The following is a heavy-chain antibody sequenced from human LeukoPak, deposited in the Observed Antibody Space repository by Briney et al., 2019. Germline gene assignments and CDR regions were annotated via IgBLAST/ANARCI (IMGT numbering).Heavy chain of an antibody. CDR2: ISGSGGST. D-gene: IGHD6-19*01. CDR3: AKDRGRWDLWYSSGWYYFDY. J-gene: IGHJ4*02. CDR1: GFTFSSYA. Sequence: GGSLRLSCAASGFTFSSYAMSWVRQAPGKGLEWVSAISGSGGSTYYADSVKGRFTISRDNSKNTLYLQMNSLRAEDTAVYYCAKDRGRWDLWYSSGWYYFDYWGQGTLVTVSS. V-gene: IGHV3-23*01.